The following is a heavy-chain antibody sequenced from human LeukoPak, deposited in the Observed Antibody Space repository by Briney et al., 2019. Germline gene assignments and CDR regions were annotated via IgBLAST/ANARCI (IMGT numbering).Heavy chain of an antibody. CDR3: AKANGYNNGRFDF. CDR1: GFTFSSYG. Sequence: GGSLRPSCAASGFTFSSYGMHWVRQAPGKGLEWVAVIWYDGKKKYYADSVKGRFTISRDNSKNTLYLQMDSLEAEDTALYYCAKANGYNNGRFDFWGQGILITVSS. CDR2: IWYDGKKK. D-gene: IGHD5-18*01. V-gene: IGHV3-33*06. J-gene: IGHJ4*02.